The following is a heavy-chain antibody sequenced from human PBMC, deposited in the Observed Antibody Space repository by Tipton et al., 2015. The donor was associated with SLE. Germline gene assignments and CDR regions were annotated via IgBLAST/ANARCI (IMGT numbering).Heavy chain of an antibody. D-gene: IGHD4-17*01. Sequence: TLSLTCAVYGGSFSGYYWSWIRQPPGKGLEWIGEINHSGSTNYNPSLKSRVTISVDTARDQFSLRLSSVTAADTAIYYCARRVWDYGDSHYFDFWGHGTLVTVSS. CDR2: INHSGST. CDR1: GGSFSGYY. V-gene: IGHV4-34*01. J-gene: IGHJ4*01. CDR3: ARRVWDYGDSHYFDF.